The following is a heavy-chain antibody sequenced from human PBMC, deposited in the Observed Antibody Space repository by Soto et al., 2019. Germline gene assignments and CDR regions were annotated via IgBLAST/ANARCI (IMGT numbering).Heavy chain of an antibody. Sequence: XVKVSCKASGYTFTSYGISWVRHAPGQGLEWMGWISDYNGNTNYAQKLQGRVTMTTDTSTSTAYMELRSLRSDDTAVYYCARLMGDYYYYYYMDVWGKGTTVTAP. CDR2: ISDYNGNT. V-gene: IGHV1-18*01. CDR1: GYTFTSYG. J-gene: IGHJ6*03. D-gene: IGHD2-8*01. CDR3: ARLMGDYYYYYYMDV.